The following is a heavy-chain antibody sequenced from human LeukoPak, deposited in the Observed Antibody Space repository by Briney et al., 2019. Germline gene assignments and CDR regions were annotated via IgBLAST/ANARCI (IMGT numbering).Heavy chain of an antibody. CDR2: FGIAGDT. V-gene: IGHV3-13*01. CDR3: VRTNGGTYYDY. J-gene: IGHJ4*02. CDR1: GFIFTDYD. Sequence: GGYLRLSCAASGFIFTDYDLHWVRQPPGKGLEWVSVFGIAGDTYYADSVKGRFTISRDVAKNSLYLQMNNLRAGDTAVYYCVRTNGGTYYDYWGQGTLVTVSS. D-gene: IGHD1-26*01.